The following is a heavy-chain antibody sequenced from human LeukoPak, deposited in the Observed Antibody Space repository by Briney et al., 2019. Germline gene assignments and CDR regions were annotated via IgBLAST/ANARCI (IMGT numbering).Heavy chain of an antibody. CDR2: IYYSGST. J-gene: IGHJ6*02. Sequence: SETLSLTCTVSGGSISSYYWSWIRQPPGKGLEWIGYIYYSGSTNYNPSLKSRVTISVDTSKNQFSLKLSSVTAADTAVYYCARDSYGDKHGHYGMDVWGQGTAVTVSS. D-gene: IGHD4-17*01. CDR1: GGSISSYY. V-gene: IGHV4-59*01. CDR3: ARDSYGDKHGHYGMDV.